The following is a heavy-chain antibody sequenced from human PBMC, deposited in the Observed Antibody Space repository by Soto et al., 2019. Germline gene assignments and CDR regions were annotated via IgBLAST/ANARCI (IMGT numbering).Heavy chain of an antibody. J-gene: IGHJ5*02. CDR2: VVPVLNVA. D-gene: IGHD5-12*01. CDR1: GGTFSSHS. CDR3: ARGLASATISS. Sequence: QVHLVQSGPEVKKPGSSVEVSCKASGGTFSSHSISWIRQAPGQGLEWMGRVVPVLNVADYAQKFQGRVTITADTSTNTAYLDMSSLRSEDTAVYFCARGLASATISSWGQGTLVSVSS. V-gene: IGHV1-69*02.